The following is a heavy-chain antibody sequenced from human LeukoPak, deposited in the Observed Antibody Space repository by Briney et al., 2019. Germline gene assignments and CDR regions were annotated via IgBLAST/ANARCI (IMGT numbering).Heavy chain of an antibody. V-gene: IGHV4-38-2*02. CDR3: AREEMGGIDY. J-gene: IGHJ4*02. Sequence: SETLSLTCAVSGYSISSGYYWGWIRQPPGKGLEWIGSIYHTGSAYYNPSLKSRVTISLDTSKNQFSLKLSSVTAADTAVYYCAREEMGGIDYWGQGTLVTVSS. D-gene: IGHD5-24*01. CDR2: IYHTGSA. CDR1: GYSISSGYY.